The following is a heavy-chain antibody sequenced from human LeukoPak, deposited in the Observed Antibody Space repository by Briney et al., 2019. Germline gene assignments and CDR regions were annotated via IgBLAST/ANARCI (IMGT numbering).Heavy chain of an antibody. Sequence: GGSLRLSCAASGFTLSSSGMHWVRQAPGKGLEWVAFIRYDGSKKYYADSVKGRFTISRDNSKNTLYLQMHSLRDEDTAVYYCAPLGYCSGDSCYSIPDAFDVWGQGTMVTVSS. D-gene: IGHD2-15*01. CDR2: IRYDGSKK. CDR3: APLGYCSGDSCYSIPDAFDV. V-gene: IGHV3-30*02. CDR1: GFTLSSSG. J-gene: IGHJ3*01.